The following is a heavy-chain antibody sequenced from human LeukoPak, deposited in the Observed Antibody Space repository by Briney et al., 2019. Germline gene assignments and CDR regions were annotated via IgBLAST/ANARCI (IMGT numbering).Heavy chain of an antibody. J-gene: IGHJ4*02. Sequence: LRLSCAASGFTFSSYAMSWVRQAPGKGLEWIGYIYYSGSTYYNPSLKSRVSISVDMSKNQFSLKLSSVTAADTAVYYCVSRGQTFDYWGQGTLVTVSS. CDR2: IYYSGST. V-gene: IGHV4-30-4*08. CDR3: VSRGQTFDY. CDR1: GFTFSSYA.